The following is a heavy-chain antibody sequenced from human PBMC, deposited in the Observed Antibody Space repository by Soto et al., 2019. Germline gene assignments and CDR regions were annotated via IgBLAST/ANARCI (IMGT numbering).Heavy chain of an antibody. V-gene: IGHV3-48*01. J-gene: IGHJ6*03. CDR2: ISSSSSTI. Sequence: EVQLVESGGGLVQPGGSLRLSCAASGFTFSSYSMNWVRQAPGKGLEWVSYISSSSSTIYYADSVKGRFTISRDNAKNSLYLQMSSLRAEDTAVYYCARAACYTLLCYYYYMDVWGKGTTVTVSS. CDR1: GFTFSSYS. CDR3: ARAACYTLLCYYYYMDV. D-gene: IGHD2-2*02.